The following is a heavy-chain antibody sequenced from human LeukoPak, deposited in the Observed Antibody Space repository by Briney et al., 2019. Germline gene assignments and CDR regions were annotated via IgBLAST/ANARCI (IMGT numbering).Heavy chain of an antibody. J-gene: IGHJ5*02. V-gene: IGHV4-34*01. CDR3: ARGAYGSGRCWFDP. CDR2: INHSGST. Sequence: SETLSLTCAVYGGSFSGYYWSWVRQPPGKGLEWIGEINHSGSTNYNPSLKSRVTISVDTSKNQFSLKLSSVTAADTAVYYCARGAYGSGRCWFDPWGQGTLVTVSS. CDR1: GGSFSGYY. D-gene: IGHD3-10*01.